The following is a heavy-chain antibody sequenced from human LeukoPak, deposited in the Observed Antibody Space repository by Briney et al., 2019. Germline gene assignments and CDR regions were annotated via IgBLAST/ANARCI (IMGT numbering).Heavy chain of an antibody. V-gene: IGHV4-59*01. J-gene: IGHJ5*02. Sequence: PSETLSLTCTVSGGSISSYYWSWIRQPPGKGLEWIGYIHYRGSTKYSPSLKSRVTILLDTSKNQFSLKLSSVTAADTAIYYCAGAGQSAGANWFDPWGQGTLVTVSS. D-gene: IGHD3-10*01. CDR3: AGAGQSAGANWFDP. CDR1: GGSISSYY. CDR2: IHYRGST.